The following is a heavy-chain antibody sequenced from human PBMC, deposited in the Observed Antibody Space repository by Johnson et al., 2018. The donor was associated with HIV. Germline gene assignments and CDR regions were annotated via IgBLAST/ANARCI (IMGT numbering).Heavy chain of an antibody. Sequence: QVQLVESGGGLVQPGGSLRLSCAASGFTFSSYGMHWVRQAPGKGLEWVAVISYDGSNKYYADSVKGRFTISRDNSKNTLYLQMNSLRAEDTAVYYCAREGGALDAFDIWGQGTMVTVSS. CDR2: ISYDGSNK. CDR1: GFTFSSYG. J-gene: IGHJ3*02. V-gene: IGHV3-30*19. CDR3: AREGGALDAFDI. D-gene: IGHD1-26*01.